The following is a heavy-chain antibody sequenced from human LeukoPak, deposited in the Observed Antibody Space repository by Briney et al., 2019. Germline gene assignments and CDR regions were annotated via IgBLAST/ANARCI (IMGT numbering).Heavy chain of an antibody. CDR3: ARRTYYYDSSGYYLDY. V-gene: IGHV4-59*08. Sequence: SETLSLTCTVSGGSISRDYWGWIRQAPGRGLEWIGYVYYSGSTNYNPSLKSRVTISVDTSKNQFSLKLSSVTAADTAVYYCARRTYYYDSSGYYLDYWGQGTLVTVSS. D-gene: IGHD3-22*01. CDR1: GGSISRDY. J-gene: IGHJ4*02. CDR2: VYYSGST.